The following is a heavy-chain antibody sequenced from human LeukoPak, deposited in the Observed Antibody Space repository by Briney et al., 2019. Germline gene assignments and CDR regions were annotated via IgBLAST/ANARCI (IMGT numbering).Heavy chain of an antibody. CDR3: TRVGYIDEGIDY. D-gene: IGHD5-24*01. Sequence: GGSLRLSCAASGFSFNAFGMNWVRQAPGKGLEWVANIKQDGSKKSYVDSVKGRFTISRDNAKNSLYLQMNSLRAEDTAIYYCTRVGYIDEGIDYWGQGTLVTVSS. CDR2: IKQDGSKK. J-gene: IGHJ4*02. V-gene: IGHV3-7*04. CDR1: GFSFNAFG.